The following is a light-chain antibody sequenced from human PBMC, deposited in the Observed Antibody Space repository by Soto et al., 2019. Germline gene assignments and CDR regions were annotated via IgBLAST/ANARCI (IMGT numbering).Light chain of an antibody. Sequence: IQMTPSPSSLSASVGDRFAVTCRASQAIRNDLGWYQQKPGKAPNLLIFGASNLQAGVPVRFSASGSGTNFTLTISNLQPEDFASYYCLQDYTYPWTFGQGTKVDIK. CDR1: QAIRND. CDR3: LQDYTYPWT. J-gene: IGKJ1*01. CDR2: GAS. V-gene: IGKV1-6*01.